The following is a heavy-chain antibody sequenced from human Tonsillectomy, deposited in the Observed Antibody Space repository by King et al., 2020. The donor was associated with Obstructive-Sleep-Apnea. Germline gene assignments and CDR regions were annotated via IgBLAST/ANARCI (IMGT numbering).Heavy chain of an antibody. CDR1: GFTFGGSA. Sequence: VQLVESGGGLVPPGGSLKLSCAASGFTFGGSAIHWVRQASGKGLEWVGRIRSEANNYAAAYAAWVKGRFIISRDDSKNTAYLQMNSLKTEDTAVYYCSRQDFGDSTLDYWGQGTLVTVSS. CDR2: IRSEANNYAA. CDR3: SRQDFGDSTLDY. J-gene: IGHJ4*02. D-gene: IGHD4-17*01. V-gene: IGHV3-73*01.